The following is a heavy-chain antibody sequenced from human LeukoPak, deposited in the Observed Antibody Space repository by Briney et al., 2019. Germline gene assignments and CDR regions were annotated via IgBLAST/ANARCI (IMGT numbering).Heavy chain of an antibody. V-gene: IGHV1-2*02. J-gene: IGHJ6*03. Sequence: ASVKVSCKASGYTFTGYYMHWVRQAPGQGLEWMGWINPNSGGTNYAQKFQGRVTMTRDTSISTAYMELSRLRFDDTAVYYCARDQDTVTKFNGYYYYYYMDVWGKGTTVTVSS. CDR3: ARDQDTVTKFNGYYYYYYMDV. CDR1: GYTFTGYY. D-gene: IGHD4-11*01. CDR2: INPNSGGT.